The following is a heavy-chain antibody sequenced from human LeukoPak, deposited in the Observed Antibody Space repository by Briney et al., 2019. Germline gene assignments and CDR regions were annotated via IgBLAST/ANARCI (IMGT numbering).Heavy chain of an antibody. D-gene: IGHD2-2*01. V-gene: IGHV3-15*01. CDR2: IKSKTDGGTT. J-gene: IGHJ4*02. CDR1: GFTFSNAW. CDR3: TTDPSSLPGPNIVVVPAAL. Sequence: GGSLRLSCAASGFTFSNAWMSWVRQAPGKGLEWVGRIKSKTDGGTTDYAAPVKGRFTISRDDSKNTLYLQMNSLKTEDTAVYYCTTDPSSLPGPNIVVVPAALWGQGTLVTVSS.